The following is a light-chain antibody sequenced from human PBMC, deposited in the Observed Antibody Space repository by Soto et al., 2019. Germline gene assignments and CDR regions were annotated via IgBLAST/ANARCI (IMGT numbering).Light chain of an antibody. CDR3: SSYTSSSTYV. V-gene: IGLV2-14*01. CDR2: EVS. Sequence: QSVLTQPASVSESPGQSITISCTGTSSDVGGYNYVSWYQQHPGKAPKLMIYEVSNRPSGVSNRFSGSKSGNTASLTISGPQAEDEADYYCSSYTSSSTYVFGTGTKVTVL. CDR1: SSDVGGYNY. J-gene: IGLJ1*01.